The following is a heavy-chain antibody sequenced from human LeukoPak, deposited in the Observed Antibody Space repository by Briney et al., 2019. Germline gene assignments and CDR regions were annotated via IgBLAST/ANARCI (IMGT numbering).Heavy chain of an antibody. D-gene: IGHD3-22*01. CDR2: IYYSGST. Sequence: SETLSLTCTVSGGSISSYYWSWIRQPPGKGLEWIGYIYYSGSTNYNPSLKSRVTISVDTSKNQFSLKLSSVTAADTAVYYCARHLALYYDSSGYDYWGREPWSPSPQ. J-gene: IGHJ4*02. CDR3: ARHLALYYDSSGYDY. CDR1: GGSISSYY. V-gene: IGHV4-59*08.